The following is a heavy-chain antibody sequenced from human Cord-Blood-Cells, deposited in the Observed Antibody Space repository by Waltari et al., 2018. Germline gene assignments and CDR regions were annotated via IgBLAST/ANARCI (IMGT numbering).Heavy chain of an antibody. CDR3: ARAHYYDSSGYYYPFDY. CDR1: GGTFSSYA. CDR2: IIPIFGTA. V-gene: IGHV1-69*01. D-gene: IGHD3-22*01. J-gene: IGHJ4*02. Sequence: QVQLVQSGAEVKKPGSSVKVSCKASGGTFSSYAIRWVRQAPGQGLEWMGGIIPIFGTANYAQKFQGRVTITADESTSTAYMELSSLRSEDTAVYYCARAHYYDSSGYYYPFDYWGQGTLVTVSS.